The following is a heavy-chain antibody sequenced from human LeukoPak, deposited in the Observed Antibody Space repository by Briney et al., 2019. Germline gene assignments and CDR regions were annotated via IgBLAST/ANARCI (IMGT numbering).Heavy chain of an antibody. J-gene: IGHJ5*02. CDR2: ISAYNGNT. Sequence: ASVKVSCKASGYTFTSYGISWVRQAPGQGLEWMGWISAYNGNTNYAQKFQGRVTITADESTSTAYMELSSLRSEDTAVYYCARGGIVGAVQGFDPWGQGTLVTVSS. D-gene: IGHD1-26*01. CDR1: GYTFTSYG. V-gene: IGHV1-18*01. CDR3: ARGGIVGAVQGFDP.